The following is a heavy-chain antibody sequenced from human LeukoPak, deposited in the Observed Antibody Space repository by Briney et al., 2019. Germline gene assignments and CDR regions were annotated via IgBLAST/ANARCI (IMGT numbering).Heavy chain of an antibody. V-gene: IGHV3-30*02. J-gene: IGHJ5*02. CDR3: AKGDFGYDWFDP. D-gene: IGHD5-18*01. CDR2: IRYDGSNK. CDR1: GFTFSSYG. Sequence: PGGSLRLSCAASGFTFSSYGMHWVRQAPGKGLEWVAFIRYDGSNKYYADSVKGRFTISRDNSKNTLYLQMNSLRTEDTAVYYCAKGDFGYDWFDPWGQGSLVTVSS.